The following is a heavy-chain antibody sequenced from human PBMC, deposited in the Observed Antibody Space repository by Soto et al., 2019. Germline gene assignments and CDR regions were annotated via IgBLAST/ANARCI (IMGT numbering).Heavy chain of an antibody. D-gene: IGHD3-10*01. V-gene: IGHV4-31*03. J-gene: IGHJ6*02. CDR3: ARDRYYYGSGSYEDYYYYGMDV. Sequence: SETLSLTCIVSGGSISSGAHYWSWIRQHPGKGLEWIGYIYYSGSTYYNPSLKSRVTISVDTSKNQFSLKLSSVTAADTTVYYCARDRYYYGSGSYEDYYYYGMDVWGQGTTVTVS. CDR2: IYYSGST. CDR1: GGSISSGAHY.